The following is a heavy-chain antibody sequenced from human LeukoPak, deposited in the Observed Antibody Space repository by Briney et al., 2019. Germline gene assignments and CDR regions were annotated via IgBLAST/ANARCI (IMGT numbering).Heavy chain of an antibody. CDR2: IYTSGST. CDR3: ARVILWYSSSSGGFDP. J-gene: IGHJ5*02. CDR1: GGSISSYY. V-gene: IGHV4-4*07. D-gene: IGHD6-6*01. Sequence: SETLSLTCTVSGGSISSYYWSWIRQPAGKGLEWIGRIYTSGSTNYNPSLKSRVTISVDTSKNQFSLKLSSVTAADTAVYYCARVILWYSSSSGGFDPWGQGTLVTVSS.